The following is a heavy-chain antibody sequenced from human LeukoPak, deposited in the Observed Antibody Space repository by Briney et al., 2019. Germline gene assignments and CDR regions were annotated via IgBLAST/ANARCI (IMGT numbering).Heavy chain of an antibody. CDR1: GYTFTAYY. CDR2: INPNSGGT. Sequence: ASVKVSCKASGYTFTAYYMHWVRQAPGQGLEWLGWINPNSGGTNYAQKFQGRVTMARDTSISTAYMELSRLRSDDTAVYYCARTWGIVVVPAAPNFDYWGQGTLVTVSS. J-gene: IGHJ4*02. V-gene: IGHV1-2*02. D-gene: IGHD2-2*01. CDR3: ARTWGIVVVPAAPNFDY.